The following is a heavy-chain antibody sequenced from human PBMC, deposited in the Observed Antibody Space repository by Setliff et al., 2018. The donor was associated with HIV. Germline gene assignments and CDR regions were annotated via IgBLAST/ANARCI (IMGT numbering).Heavy chain of an antibody. Sequence: GGSLRLSCTGSGFDFRNTWMSWIRQAPGKGLEWVGRIKGKTDGETTEYAAPVKGRFIISRDESGDTLFLQMNSLKTDDTAVYYCTTDRSQPFDCWGQGALVTVSS. CDR1: GFDFRNTW. J-gene: IGHJ4*02. CDR3: TTDRSQPFDC. V-gene: IGHV3-15*01. CDR2: IKGKTDGETT.